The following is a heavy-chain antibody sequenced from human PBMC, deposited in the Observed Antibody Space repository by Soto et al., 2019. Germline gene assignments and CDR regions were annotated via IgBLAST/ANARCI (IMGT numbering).Heavy chain of an antibody. Sequence: SETLSLTCTVSGGSISTYYWSWIRLPPGKGLDWIGYIFHSGSTKYNPSLKSRVTISVDTFKNQFSLKLTSVTAADTAVFYCAGLFPYVSRGYHLNYLGQGPLVTVSS. CDR1: GGSISTYY. V-gene: IGHV4-59*08. CDR3: AGLFPYVSRGYHLNY. CDR2: IFHSGST. J-gene: IGHJ4*02. D-gene: IGHD3-22*01.